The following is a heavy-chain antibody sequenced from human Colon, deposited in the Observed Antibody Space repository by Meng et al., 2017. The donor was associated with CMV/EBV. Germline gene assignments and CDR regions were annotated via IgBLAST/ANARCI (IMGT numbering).Heavy chain of an antibody. V-gene: IGHV3-23*01. CDR1: GFTYSTYA. D-gene: IGHD2-15*01. J-gene: IGHJ4*02. Sequence: EVQLLESGGGLLQPGGSLRLSCTASGFTYSTYAMTWVRQAPRKGLEWVSSISGDGRSTSYADSVKGRFTISRDNSKNTVFLQMNSLRAEDTAVYYCAKRGYCSGGSCYGNFDYWGQGTLVTVSS. CDR3: AKRGYCSGGSCYGNFDY. CDR2: ISGDGRST.